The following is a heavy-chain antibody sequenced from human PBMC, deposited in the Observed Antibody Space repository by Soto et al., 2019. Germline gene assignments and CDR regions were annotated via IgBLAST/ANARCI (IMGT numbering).Heavy chain of an antibody. CDR1: GYTFTSYY. CDR2: INPSGGST. V-gene: IGHV1-46*03. Sequence: ASVKVSCKASGYTFTSYYTHWVRQAPGQGLEWMGIINPSGGSTSYAQKFQGRVTMTRDTSTSTVYMELSSLRSEDTAVYYCASEEATYCSGGSCYSGAFDIWGQGTMVTVSS. CDR3: ASEEATYCSGGSCYSGAFDI. D-gene: IGHD2-15*01. J-gene: IGHJ3*02.